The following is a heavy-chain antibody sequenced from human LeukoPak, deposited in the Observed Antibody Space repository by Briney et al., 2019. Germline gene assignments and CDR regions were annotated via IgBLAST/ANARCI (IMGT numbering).Heavy chain of an antibody. CDR3: ARKVYSFDVFDY. CDR2: IFHSGTA. Sequence: SETLSLTCTVSGGSISSNHWSWIRQPPGKALEWIGYIFHSGTANYHPSLKSRVTISINTSENQFSLNPSSVDAAKTAVYYCARKVYSFDVFDYWGQGTLVTVSS. CDR1: GGSISSNH. J-gene: IGHJ4*02. D-gene: IGHD2-15*01. V-gene: IGHV4-59*01.